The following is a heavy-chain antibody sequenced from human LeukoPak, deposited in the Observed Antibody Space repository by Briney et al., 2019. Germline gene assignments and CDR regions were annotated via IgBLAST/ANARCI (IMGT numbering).Heavy chain of an antibody. V-gene: IGHV4-34*01. D-gene: IGHD5-24*01. Sequence: SETLSLTCTVYGGSFSGYYWSWIRQPPGKGLEWIGEINHSGSTNYNPSLKSRVTISVDTSKNQFSLKLSSVTAADTAVYYCARGPLMADDAFDIWGQGTMVTVSS. CDR3: ARGPLMADDAFDI. CDR1: GGSFSGYY. CDR2: INHSGST. J-gene: IGHJ3*02.